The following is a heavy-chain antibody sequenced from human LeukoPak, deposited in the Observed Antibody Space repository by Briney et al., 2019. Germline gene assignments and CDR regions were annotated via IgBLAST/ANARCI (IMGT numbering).Heavy chain of an antibody. Sequence: GESLKISCKGSGYSFTTYWIGWVRQMPGKGLEWMGSIYPGDSDTRYSPSFQGQVTISADMSISTASLQWISLKASDTAIYYCARYSSQFDYWGQGTLVTVSS. CDR1: GYSFTTYW. V-gene: IGHV5-51*01. D-gene: IGHD6-19*01. CDR2: IYPGDSDT. CDR3: ARYSSQFDY. J-gene: IGHJ4*02.